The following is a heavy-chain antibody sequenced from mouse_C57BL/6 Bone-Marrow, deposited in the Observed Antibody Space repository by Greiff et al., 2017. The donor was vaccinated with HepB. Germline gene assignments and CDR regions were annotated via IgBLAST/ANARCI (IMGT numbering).Heavy chain of an antibody. CDR3: ARGGVYDGPRGFAY. J-gene: IGHJ3*01. Sequence: EVQLQQSGPELVKPGASVKISCKASGYSFTDYNMNWVKQSNGKSLEWIGVINPNYGTTSYNQKFKGKATLTVDQSSSTAYMQLNSRTSEDSAVYYCARGGVYDGPRGFAYWGQGTLVTVSA. CDR1: GYSFTDYN. D-gene: IGHD2-3*01. V-gene: IGHV1-39*01. CDR2: INPNYGTT.